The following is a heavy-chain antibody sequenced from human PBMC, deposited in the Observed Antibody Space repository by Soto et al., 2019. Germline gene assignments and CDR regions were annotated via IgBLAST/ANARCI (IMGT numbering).Heavy chain of an antibody. J-gene: IGHJ4*02. Sequence: DVHLVESGGGLVQPGRSLRLSCVASGFRFGDYAMHCVRQAPGKGLEWVSGVSANSDYIAYADSVMGRFTISRDNAKVFLYLLMNSLGTEDTALYYCAQGFSYGNYRYYFDYWGQGTLVTVSS. D-gene: IGHD4-17*01. CDR1: GFRFGDYA. CDR3: AQGFSYGNYRYYFDY. V-gene: IGHV3-9*01. CDR2: VSANSDYI.